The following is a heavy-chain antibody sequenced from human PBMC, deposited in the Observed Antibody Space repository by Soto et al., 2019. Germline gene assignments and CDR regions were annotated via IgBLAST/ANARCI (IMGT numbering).Heavy chain of an antibody. J-gene: IGHJ6*02. CDR3: ARHDCISTSCYYYYYYGMDV. D-gene: IGHD2-2*01. CDR2: IIPIFDTA. V-gene: IGHV1-69*12. Sequence: QVQLVQSGAEVKKPGSSVKVSCKASGGTFSSYAISWVRQAPGQGLEWMGGIIPIFDTANYGQKFQGRVTITADESTVTAYMELSSPRSEDTAVYYCARHDCISTSCYYYYYYGMDVWGQGTTVTVSS. CDR1: GGTFSSYA.